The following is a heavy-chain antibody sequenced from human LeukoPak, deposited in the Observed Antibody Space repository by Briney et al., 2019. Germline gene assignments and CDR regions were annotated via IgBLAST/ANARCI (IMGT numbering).Heavy chain of an antibody. CDR1: NGSVSSSSHY. D-gene: IGHD3-10*01. J-gene: IGHJ5*02. CDR3: ARGIRQGTYYYGSGSSRFDP. CDR2: IYYSGIT. V-gene: IGHV4-39*07. Sequence: SETLSLTCTVSNGSVSSSSHYWGWIRQPPGKGLEWIGTIYYSGITYYDPSLKSRVTISVDTSKNQFSLKLSSVTAADTAVYYCARGIRQGTYYYGSGSSRFDPWGQGTLVTVSS.